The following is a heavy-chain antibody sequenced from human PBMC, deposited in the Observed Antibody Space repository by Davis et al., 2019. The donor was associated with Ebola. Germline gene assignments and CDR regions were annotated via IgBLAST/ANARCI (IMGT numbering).Heavy chain of an antibody. V-gene: IGHV3-21*04. Sequence: GGSLRLSCAASGFTFSSYSMNWVRQAPGKGLEWVSSISSSSSYIYYADSVKGRFTISRDNAKNSLYLQMNSLRAEDTALYYCAKDSPVAGSQDAFDIWGQGTMVTVSS. CDR3: AKDSPVAGSQDAFDI. CDR2: ISSSSSYI. CDR1: GFTFSSYS. J-gene: IGHJ3*02. D-gene: IGHD6-19*01.